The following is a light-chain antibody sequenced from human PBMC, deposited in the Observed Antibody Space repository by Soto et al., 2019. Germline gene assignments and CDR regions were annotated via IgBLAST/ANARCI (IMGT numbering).Light chain of an antibody. J-gene: IGKJ5*01. CDR2: GAS. Sequence: EIVLTQSPGTLSLSPGERATLSCRASHSISSSYLAWYQQKPGQAPRLLIYGASSRATGIPDWFSGSGSGTDFTLTISRLEPEDFAVYYCQQYGSSPPITFGQGTRLEIK. CDR1: HSISSSY. V-gene: IGKV3-20*01. CDR3: QQYGSSPPIT.